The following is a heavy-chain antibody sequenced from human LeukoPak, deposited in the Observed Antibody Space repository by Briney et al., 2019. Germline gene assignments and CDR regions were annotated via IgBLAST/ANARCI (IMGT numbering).Heavy chain of an antibody. Sequence: SETLSLTCTVSGGSISSSSYYWGWIRQPPGKGLEWIGSIYYSGSTYYNPSLKSRVTISVDTSKNQFSLKLSSVTAADTAVYYCARGGEGSGRYVDYWGQGTLVTVSS. D-gene: IGHD3-10*01. J-gene: IGHJ4*02. V-gene: IGHV4-39*07. CDR3: ARGGEGSGRYVDY. CDR2: IYYSGST. CDR1: GGSISSSSYY.